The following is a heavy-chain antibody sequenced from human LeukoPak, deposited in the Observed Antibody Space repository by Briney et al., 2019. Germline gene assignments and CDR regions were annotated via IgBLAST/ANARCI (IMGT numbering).Heavy chain of an antibody. V-gene: IGHV3-7*01. CDR3: ARAPREWLLGYHFEY. D-gene: IGHD3-3*01. Sequence: GGSLRLSCAASGFTFSSYWMSWVRQAPGKGLEWVANIKHDGSEKYYVDSVKGRFAISRDNGKNSLYLQMNSLRVEDMAVYYCARAPREWLLGYHFEYWGQGTLVTVSS. J-gene: IGHJ4*02. CDR1: GFTFSSYW. CDR2: IKHDGSEK.